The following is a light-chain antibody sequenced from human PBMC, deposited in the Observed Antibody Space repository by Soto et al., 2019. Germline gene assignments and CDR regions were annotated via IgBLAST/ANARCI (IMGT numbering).Light chain of an antibody. Sequence: DIQMTQSPSTLSASVGDRVTITCRASQSINNWLAWYQQKPGKAPNLLIYKASTLESGVTSRYSGSGSGTELTLTTSSLQPDDFATYYHQQYDSDYTFGQGTKLEIK. CDR2: KAS. CDR1: QSINNW. CDR3: QQYDSDYT. V-gene: IGKV1-5*03. J-gene: IGKJ2*01.